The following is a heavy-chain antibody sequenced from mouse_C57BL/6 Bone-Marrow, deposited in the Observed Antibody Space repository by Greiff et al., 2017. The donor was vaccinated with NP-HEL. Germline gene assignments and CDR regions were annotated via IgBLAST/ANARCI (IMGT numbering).Heavy chain of an antibody. CDR2: ISSGSSTI. CDR3: ARPGGSKGTYYARDY. J-gene: IGHJ4*01. D-gene: IGHD3-1*01. Sequence: EVKLVESGGGLVKPGGSLQLSCAASGFTFSDYGMHWVRQAPEKGLAWVSYISSGSSTIFYAGTVKGRFTFSRSHAKNTLFLQMTSVSSEDTDMYYWARPGGSKGTYYARDYWGQGTSVNVSS. V-gene: IGHV5-17*01. CDR1: GFTFSDYG.